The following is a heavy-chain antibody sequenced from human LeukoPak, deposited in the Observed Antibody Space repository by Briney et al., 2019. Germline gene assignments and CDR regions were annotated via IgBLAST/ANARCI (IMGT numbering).Heavy chain of an antibody. J-gene: IGHJ4*02. CDR3: ARGKYYYSPMRPNHVQYYFDY. Sequence: SETLSLTCTVSGGSISSYYWSWIRQPPGKGLEWIGYIYYSGNTNYNPSLKSRVTISVDTSKNQFSLKLSSVTAADTAVYYWARGKYYYSPMRPNHVQYYFDYWGQGTLVTVSS. V-gene: IGHV4-59*01. CDR1: GGSISSYY. CDR2: IYYSGNT. D-gene: IGHD3-10*01.